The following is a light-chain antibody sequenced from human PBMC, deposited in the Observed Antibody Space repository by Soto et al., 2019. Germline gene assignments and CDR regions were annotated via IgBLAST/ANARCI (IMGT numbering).Light chain of an antibody. V-gene: IGKV3-20*01. J-gene: IGKJ4*01. Sequence: EIVLTQSPGTLSLSPWERATLSCRASQSVSSSYLAWYQQKPGQAPRLLIYGASSRATGIPDRFSGSGSGTDFTLTINRLDPEAFAVYYCQQYGSSPLTFGGGTKVEIK. CDR2: GAS. CDR1: QSVSSSY. CDR3: QQYGSSPLT.